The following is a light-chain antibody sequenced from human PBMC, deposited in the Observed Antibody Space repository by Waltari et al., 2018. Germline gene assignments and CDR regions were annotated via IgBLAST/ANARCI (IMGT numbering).Light chain of an antibody. CDR1: SASVSTSFS. Sequence: QTVVTQEPSFSLSPGVTVTLTCAFSSASVSTSFSPGWYPQTPVQAPRTLIYGTSNRPSGVPDRFSGSILGSKAALTITGAQADDESDYYCVLYSPSGIWVFGAGTKLTVL. J-gene: IGLJ3*02. CDR2: GTS. CDR3: VLYSPSGIWV. V-gene: IGLV8-61*01.